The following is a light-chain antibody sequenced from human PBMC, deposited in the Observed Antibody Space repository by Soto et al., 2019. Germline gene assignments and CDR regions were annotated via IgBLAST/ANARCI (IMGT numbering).Light chain of an antibody. CDR2: INSDGSH. CDR3: QTWGTGYAV. Sequence: QPVLTQSPSASASLGASVKLTCTLSSGHSTYTIAWHQQQPEKGPRYLMNINSDGSHTKGHGIPDRFSGSSSGAERYLTISSLQSEDEADYYCQTWGTGYAVFGGGTQLTVL. V-gene: IGLV4-69*01. J-gene: IGLJ7*01. CDR1: SGHSTYT.